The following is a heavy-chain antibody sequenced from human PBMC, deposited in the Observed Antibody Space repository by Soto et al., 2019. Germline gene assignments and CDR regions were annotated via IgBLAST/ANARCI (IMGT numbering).Heavy chain of an antibody. CDR1: GDSVSSGSYY. V-gene: IGHV4-61*01. CDR2: IYYSGST. J-gene: IGHJ2*01. CDR3: ARVAPVTRYFDL. D-gene: IGHD4-17*01. Sequence: SETLSLTCTVSGDSVSSGSYYWSWIRQPPGKGLEWIGYIYYSGSTSYNPSLKSRVTISVDTSKSQFSLKLTSVTAADTAVYYCARVAPVTRYFDLWGRGTLVTVSS.